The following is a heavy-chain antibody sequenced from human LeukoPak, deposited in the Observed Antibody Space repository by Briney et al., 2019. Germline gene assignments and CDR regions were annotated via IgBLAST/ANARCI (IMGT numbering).Heavy chain of an antibody. V-gene: IGHV3-20*04. D-gene: IGHD3-10*01. CDR1: GFTFDDYG. CDR3: ARDGSSLFYFDY. J-gene: IGHJ4*02. Sequence: GESLRLSCAASGFTFDDYGLSWVRQAPGKGLEWVSTINWNGGSTGYADSVKGRFTISKDNAKNSLYLQMNSLRAEDTAVYYCARDGSSLFYFDYWGQGTLVTVSS. CDR2: INWNGGST.